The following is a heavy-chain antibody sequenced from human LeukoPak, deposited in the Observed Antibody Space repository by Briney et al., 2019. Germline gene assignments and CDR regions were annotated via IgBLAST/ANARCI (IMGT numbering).Heavy chain of an antibody. J-gene: IGHJ6*03. Sequence: SETLSLTCTVSGGSISRYYWSWIRQPAGKGLEWIGRIYTSGSTNYNPSLKSRVTMSVDTSKNQFSLKLSSVTAADTAVYYCARDRDYGDYGNYYYYYTDVWGKGTTVTISS. CDR1: GGSISRYY. V-gene: IGHV4-4*07. CDR3: ARDRDYGDYGNYYYYYTDV. CDR2: IYTSGST. D-gene: IGHD4-17*01.